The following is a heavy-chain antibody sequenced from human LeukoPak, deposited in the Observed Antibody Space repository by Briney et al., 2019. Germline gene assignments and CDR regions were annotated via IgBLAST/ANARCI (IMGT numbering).Heavy chain of an antibody. CDR3: ARINSGRHLGDAFDI. D-gene: IGHD1-26*01. Sequence: PGRSLRLSCAASGFTFSSYGMHWVRQAPGKGLEWVAVISYDGSNKYYADSVKGRFTISRDNSKNSLFLQMNSLRAEDTAVYYCARINSGRHLGDAFDIWGQGTTVTVSS. J-gene: IGHJ3*02. CDR1: GFTFSSYG. CDR2: ISYDGSNK. V-gene: IGHV3-30*03.